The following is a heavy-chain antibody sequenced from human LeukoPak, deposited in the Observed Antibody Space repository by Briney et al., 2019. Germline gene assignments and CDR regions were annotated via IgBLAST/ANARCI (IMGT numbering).Heavy chain of an antibody. CDR1: GFTFSSYA. Sequence: PGGSLRLSCAASGFTFSSYAMHWVRQAPGKGLEWVAVISYDGSNKYYADSVKGRFTISRDNSENTLYLQMNSLRAEDTAVYYCARDAALPSYNYGMDVWGQGTTVTVSS. D-gene: IGHD6-25*01. J-gene: IGHJ6*02. V-gene: IGHV3-30-3*01. CDR3: ARDAALPSYNYGMDV. CDR2: ISYDGSNK.